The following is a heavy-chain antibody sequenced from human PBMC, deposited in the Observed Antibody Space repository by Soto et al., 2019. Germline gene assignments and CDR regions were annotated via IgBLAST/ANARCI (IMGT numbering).Heavy chain of an antibody. CDR2: ISGSGGST. Sequence: PGGSLSLSCASSGFTFSSYAMSWVRQAPGKGLEWVSAISGSGGSTYYANSVKGRFTISRDNSKNTLYLQMNSLRAEDTAVYYCAKARPKMDYYDSSGYYYAPPYNGMDVWGQGTTVTVSS. V-gene: IGHV3-23*01. CDR1: GFTFSSYA. CDR3: AKARPKMDYYDSSGYYYAPPYNGMDV. J-gene: IGHJ6*02. D-gene: IGHD3-22*01.